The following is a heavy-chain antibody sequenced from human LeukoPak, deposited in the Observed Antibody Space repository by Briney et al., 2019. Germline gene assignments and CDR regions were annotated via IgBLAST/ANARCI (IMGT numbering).Heavy chain of an antibody. CDR3: ARDWGGNSDYYYYYMDV. V-gene: IGHV1-69*05. Sequence: ASVKVSCKASGGTFSSYAISWVRQAPGRGLEWMGGIIPIFGTANYAQKFQGRVTITTDESTSTAYMELSSLRSEDTAVYYCARDWGGNSDYYYYYMDVWGKGTTVTVSS. D-gene: IGHD4-23*01. CDR2: IIPIFGTA. CDR1: GGTFSSYA. J-gene: IGHJ6*03.